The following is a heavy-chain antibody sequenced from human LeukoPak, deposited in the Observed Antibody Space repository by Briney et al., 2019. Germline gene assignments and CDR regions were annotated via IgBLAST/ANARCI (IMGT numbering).Heavy chain of an antibody. D-gene: IGHD2-2*01. CDR2: ISSSSSYI. V-gene: IGHV3-21*01. J-gene: IGHJ5*02. CDR1: GFTFSSYS. Sequence: KSGGSLRLSCAASGFTFSSYSMNWVRQAPGKGLEWVSSISSSSSYIYYADSLKGRFTISRDNAKDSLYLQMNSLRAEDTAVYYCARSLGSCSTTTCYDNWFDPWGQGTLVTVSS. CDR3: ARSLGSCSTTTCYDNWFDP.